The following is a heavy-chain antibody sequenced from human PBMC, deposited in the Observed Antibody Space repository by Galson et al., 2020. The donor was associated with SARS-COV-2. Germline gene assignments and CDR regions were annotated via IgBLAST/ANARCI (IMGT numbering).Heavy chain of an antibody. CDR2: IWYDGSNK. V-gene: IGHV3-33*01. Sequence: GGSLRLSCAASGFTFSSYGMHWVRQAPGKGLEWVAVIWYDGSNKYYADSVKGRFTISRDNSKNTLYLQMNSLRAEDTAVYYCARDLRYYDSSGYYYVPYYFDYWGQGTLVTVSS. J-gene: IGHJ4*02. CDR3: ARDLRYYDSSGYYYVPYYFDY. CDR1: GFTFSSYG. D-gene: IGHD3-22*01.